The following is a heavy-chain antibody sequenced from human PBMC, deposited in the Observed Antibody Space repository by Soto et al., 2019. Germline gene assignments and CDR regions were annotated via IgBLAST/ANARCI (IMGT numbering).Heavy chain of an antibody. J-gene: IGHJ3*02. Sequence: NHSGTLSLTCTVSGGSMSSYYWSWTRQPQGKGLEWIGYIYYSGSTNYNPSLKSRVTISVDTSKNQFSLKLSSVTAADMAVYYCARYGDYGDAFEIWGQGTMVTVSS. D-gene: IGHD4-17*01. CDR1: GGSMSSYY. CDR2: IYYSGST. CDR3: ARYGDYGDAFEI. V-gene: IGHV4-59*08.